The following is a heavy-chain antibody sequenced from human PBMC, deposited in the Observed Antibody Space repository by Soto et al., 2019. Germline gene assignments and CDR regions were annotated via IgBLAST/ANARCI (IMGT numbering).Heavy chain of an antibody. CDR3: AKRDYYDSSGYASLFDY. CDR1: GFTFSSYA. D-gene: IGHD3-22*01. J-gene: IGHJ4*02. V-gene: IGHV3-23*01. CDR2: ISGSGGST. Sequence: VQLLESGGGLVQPGGSLRLSCAASGFTFSSYAMAWVRQAPGQGLEWVSGISGSGGSTYYADSVKGRFTISRDNSKNTLYVQMNSLRAEDTAVYYCAKRDYYDSSGYASLFDYWGQGTLVTVSS.